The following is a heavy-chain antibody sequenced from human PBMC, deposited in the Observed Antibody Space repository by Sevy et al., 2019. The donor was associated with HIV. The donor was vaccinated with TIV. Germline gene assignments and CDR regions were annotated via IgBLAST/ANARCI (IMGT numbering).Heavy chain of an antibody. Sequence: SETLSLTCTISGDSITTNDYFWTWIRQSPGKGLEWIGYLYYSGSTAYNPSLKSRVSISTDTTKSHFSLNLNSVTGADTAIYCCVRAVGFTRGAFDIWGQGITVTVSS. V-gene: IGHV4-30-4*01. CDR3: VRAVGFTRGAFDI. D-gene: IGHD3-10*01. CDR2: LYYSGST. CDR1: GDSITTNDYF. J-gene: IGHJ3*02.